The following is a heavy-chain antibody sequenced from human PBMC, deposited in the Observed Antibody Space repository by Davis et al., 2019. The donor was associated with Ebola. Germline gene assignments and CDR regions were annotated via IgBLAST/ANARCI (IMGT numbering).Heavy chain of an antibody. Sequence: SVPVSCKTSLGTFTNYAVHWVRQAPGQGLDWMGRIIPVVDTKDYAQKFQGRVTLKADKATNTAYKERSGLRFDDTAVYYCARGKWFDPWGQGTLVSVTS. CDR3: ARGKWFDP. CDR2: IIPVVDTK. J-gene: IGHJ5*02. V-gene: IGHV1-69*04. CDR1: LGTFTNYA.